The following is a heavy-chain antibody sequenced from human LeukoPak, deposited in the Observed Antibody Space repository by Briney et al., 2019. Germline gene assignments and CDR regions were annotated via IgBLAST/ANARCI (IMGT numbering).Heavy chain of an antibody. CDR1: GVSINSLDL. V-gene: IGHV4-4*02. J-gene: IGHJ4*02. D-gene: IGHD3-22*01. CDR3: AGLVGRYSSGLYYYYFDY. Sequence: SGTLSLTCTVSGVSINSLDLWSWVRQPPGQGLEWIGEMYLSGTTHSNPSVKSRVTISIDKSKNQFFLNLSSVTAADTAVYYCAGLVGRYSSGLYYYYFDYWGQGTLVTVSS. CDR2: MYLSGTT.